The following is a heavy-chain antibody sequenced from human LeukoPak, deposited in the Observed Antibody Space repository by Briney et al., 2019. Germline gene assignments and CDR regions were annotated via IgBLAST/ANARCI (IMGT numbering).Heavy chain of an antibody. J-gene: IGHJ4*02. Sequence: ASVKVSCKASGYTFTSYYMHWVRQAPGQGLEWMGIINPSGGSTSYAQKFQGRVTMTRDMSTSTVYMELSSLRSEDTAVYYCAREMYYYDSSQVSAWGHLDYWGQGTLVTVSS. CDR1: GYTFTSYY. CDR3: AREMYYYDSSQVSAWGHLDY. CDR2: INPSGGST. V-gene: IGHV1-46*01. D-gene: IGHD3-22*01.